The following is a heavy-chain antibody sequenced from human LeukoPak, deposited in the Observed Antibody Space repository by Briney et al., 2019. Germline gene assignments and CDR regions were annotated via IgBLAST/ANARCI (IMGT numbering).Heavy chain of an antibody. V-gene: IGHV4-61*02. Sequence: PSETLSLTCTVSGGSISSGSYYWTWIRQPAGKGLEWIGRIDTSGSTNYSPSLKSRVTMSVDTSKNQFSLKLSSVTAADTAVYYCAMATTFYYFDYWGQGTLVTVSS. J-gene: IGHJ4*02. CDR3: AMATTFYYFDY. CDR1: GGSISSGSYY. CDR2: IDTSGST. D-gene: IGHD5-24*01.